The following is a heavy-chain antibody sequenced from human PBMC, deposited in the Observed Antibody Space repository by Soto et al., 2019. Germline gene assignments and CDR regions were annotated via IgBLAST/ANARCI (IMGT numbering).Heavy chain of an antibody. CDR2: IYYGGIT. Sequence: QVQLQESGPGLVKPSQTLSLTCSVSGGSITSGGYYWNWIRQHPGKGLEWIGYIYYGGITYYNPSRKSRITIAGDTSKNQGALKLSSATAADTAMYYCARGIWVRGIIGFNWFDPWGQGTLVTVSS. CDR1: GGSITSGGYY. D-gene: IGHD3-10*01. J-gene: IGHJ5*02. CDR3: ARGIWVRGIIGFNWFDP. V-gene: IGHV4-31*03.